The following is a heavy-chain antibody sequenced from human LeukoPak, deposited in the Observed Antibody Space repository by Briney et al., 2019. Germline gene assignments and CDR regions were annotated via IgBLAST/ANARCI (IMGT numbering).Heavy chain of an antibody. J-gene: IGHJ5*02. D-gene: IGHD1-26*01. CDR1: GGSISSYY. V-gene: IGHV4-4*07. Sequence: PSETLSLTCTVSGGSISSYYWSWIRQPAGKGLEWIGRIYTSGSTNYNPSLKSRVTISVDKSKNQFSLKLSSVTAADTAVYYCARDSPTGGGSYINLWGQGTLVTVSS. CDR2: IYTSGST. CDR3: ARDSPTGGGSYINL.